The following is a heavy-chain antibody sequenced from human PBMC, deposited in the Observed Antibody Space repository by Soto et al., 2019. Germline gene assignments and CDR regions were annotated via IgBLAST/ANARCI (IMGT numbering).Heavy chain of an antibody. D-gene: IGHD2-21*02. V-gene: IGHV4-39*01. Sequence: PSETLSLTCIVSGESISISSYYWGCIRQPAGIGLEWIGSIYYSGRTYYNPSFKSRVTISIDTSKNQFSLKLSSVTATDTAVYYCARQRTTVVTQAYFDHWGQGALVTVSS. CDR1: GESISISSYY. CDR2: IYYSGRT. CDR3: ARQRTTVVTQAYFDH. J-gene: IGHJ4*02.